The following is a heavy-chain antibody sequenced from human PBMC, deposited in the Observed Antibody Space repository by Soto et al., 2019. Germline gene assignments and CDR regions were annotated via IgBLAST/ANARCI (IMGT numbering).Heavy chain of an antibody. D-gene: IGHD3-22*01. V-gene: IGHV1-69*06. CDR2: IIPIFGTA. CDR3: ARPVYHTSGYPIYFDY. J-gene: IGHJ4*02. CDR1: GGTFSSYA. Sequence: SVKVSCKASGGTFSSYAISLVRHSPGQGLEWMGGIIPIFGTANYAQKFQGRVTITADKSTRTAYMELSSLRSEDTAVYYCARPVYHTSGYPIYFDYWGKGTLVTVSS.